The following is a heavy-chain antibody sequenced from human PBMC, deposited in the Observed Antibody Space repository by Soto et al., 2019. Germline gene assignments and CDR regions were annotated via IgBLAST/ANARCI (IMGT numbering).Heavy chain of an antibody. CDR1: GDSVSSNTAA. V-gene: IGHV6-1*01. Sequence: SQTLSLTCAISGDSVSSNTAAWNWIRSSPSSGLEWLGRPYYRSNWRHDYAVSVKSRITVNPDTSKNHFSLQLNSVTPDDTAVYYCARGVAGSGFDLWGQGTLVTVS. J-gene: IGHJ4*02. D-gene: IGHD6-19*01. CDR2: PYYRSNWRH. CDR3: ARGVAGSGFDL.